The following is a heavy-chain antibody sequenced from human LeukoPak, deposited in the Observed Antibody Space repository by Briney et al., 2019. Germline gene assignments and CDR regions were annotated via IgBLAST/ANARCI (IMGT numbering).Heavy chain of an antibody. CDR2: IYSGGST. CDR1: GFTVSSNY. V-gene: IGHV3-53*01. Sequence: PGGSLRLSYAASGFTVSSNYMSWVRQAPGKGLEWVSVIYSGGSTYYADSVKGRFTISRDNSKNTLYLQMNSLRAEDTAVYYCATASIVGAMDYWGQGTLVTVSS. J-gene: IGHJ4*02. CDR3: ATASIVGAMDY. D-gene: IGHD1-26*01.